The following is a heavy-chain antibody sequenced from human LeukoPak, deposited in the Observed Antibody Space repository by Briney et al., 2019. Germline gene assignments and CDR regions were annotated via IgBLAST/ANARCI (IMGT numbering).Heavy chain of an antibody. CDR1: GGSMSSSSYY. D-gene: IGHD3-10*01. Sequence: SETLSLTCTVSGGSMSSSSYYWGWIRQPPGKGLEWIGSIYYSGTTHYNPSLKSRVTISVDTSQNQFSLKLSSVTAADTAVYYCARDRRDWFGELLEQNWFDPWGQGTLVTVSS. V-gene: IGHV4-39*07. CDR2: IYYSGTT. CDR3: ARDRRDWFGELLEQNWFDP. J-gene: IGHJ5*02.